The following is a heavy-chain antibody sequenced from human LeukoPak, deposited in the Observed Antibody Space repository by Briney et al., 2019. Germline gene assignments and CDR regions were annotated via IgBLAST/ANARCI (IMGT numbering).Heavy chain of an antibody. V-gene: IGHV3-48*03. CDR3: ARDSGSIVVYFGY. Sequence: PGGSLRLSCAASGFTFSSYEMNWVRQAPGKGLEWVSYISSSGSTIYYADSVKGRFTISRDNAKNSLYLQMNSLRAEDTAVYYCARDSGSIVVYFGYWGQGTLVTVSS. D-gene: IGHD3-22*01. J-gene: IGHJ4*02. CDR2: ISSSGSTI. CDR1: GFTFSSYE.